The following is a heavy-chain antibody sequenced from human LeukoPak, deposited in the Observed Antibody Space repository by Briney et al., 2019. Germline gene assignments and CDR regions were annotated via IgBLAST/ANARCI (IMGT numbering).Heavy chain of an antibody. V-gene: IGHV1-69*13. CDR2: IIPIFGTA. CDR3: ARSTVGAVARFDY. D-gene: IGHD6-19*01. CDR1: GGTFSSYA. Sequence: SVKVSCKASGGTFSSYAISWVRQASGQGLEWMGGIIPIFGTANYAQKFQGRVTITADESTSTAYMELSSLRSEDTAVYYCARSTVGAVARFDYWGQGTLVTVSS. J-gene: IGHJ4*02.